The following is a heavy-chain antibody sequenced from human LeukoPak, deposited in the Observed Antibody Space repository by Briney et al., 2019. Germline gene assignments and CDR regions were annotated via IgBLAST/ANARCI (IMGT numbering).Heavy chain of an antibody. J-gene: IGHJ4*02. CDR1: GYTFTSYG. CDR2: IIPIFGTA. CDR3: EAKYCSSTSCSH. V-gene: IGHV1-69*05. Sequence: ASVKVSCKASGYTFTSYGICWVRQAPGQGLEWMGGIIPIFGTANYAQKFQGRVTITTDESTSTAYMELSSLRSEDTAVYYCEAKYCSSTSCSHWGQGTLVTVSS. D-gene: IGHD2-2*01.